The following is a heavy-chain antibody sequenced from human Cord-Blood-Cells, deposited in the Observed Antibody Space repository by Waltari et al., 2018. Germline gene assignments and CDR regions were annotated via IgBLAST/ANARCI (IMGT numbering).Heavy chain of an antibody. CDR3: ARVKDIVVVPAAHFDY. CDR1: GYSFTSYW. D-gene: IGHD2-2*01. J-gene: IGHJ4*02. Sequence: EVQLVQSGAEVKKPGESLKISCKGSGYSFTSYWIGWVRQMPGKGLEWMGIIYPGDSDTRYSPSFQGQVTISADKSISTAYLQWSSLKASYTAMYYCARVKDIVVVPAAHFDYWGQGTLVTVSS. CDR2: IYPGDSDT. V-gene: IGHV5-51*01.